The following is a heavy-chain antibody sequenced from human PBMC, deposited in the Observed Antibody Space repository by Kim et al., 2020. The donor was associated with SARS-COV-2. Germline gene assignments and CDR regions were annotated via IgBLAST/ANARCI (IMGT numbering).Heavy chain of an antibody. Sequence: GGSLRLSCAASGFTFSSYAMHWVRQAPGKGLEWVAVISYDGSNKYYADSVKGRFTISRDNSKNTLYLQMNSLRAEDTAVYYCARDKGIAAYYFDYWGQGT. CDR1: GFTFSSYA. D-gene: IGHD6-6*01. V-gene: IGHV3-30*04. J-gene: IGHJ4*02. CDR2: ISYDGSNK. CDR3: ARDKGIAAYYFDY.